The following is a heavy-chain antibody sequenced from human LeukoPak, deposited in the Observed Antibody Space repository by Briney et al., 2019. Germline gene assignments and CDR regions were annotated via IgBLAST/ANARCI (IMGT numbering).Heavy chain of an antibody. CDR3: AKCMSGSGVCLNFGS. V-gene: IGHV3-23*01. D-gene: IGHD2-21*02. J-gene: IGHJ4*02. Sequence: GGSLRLSCEASGFTFTTYAMSWVRQAPGKGLQWVSGISSGDSSTYYTDSVKGRFTISRDNSKNTLYLQINSLRAEDTAVYYCAKCMSGSGVCLNFGSWGQGILVTVSS. CDR1: GFTFTTYA. CDR2: ISSGDSST.